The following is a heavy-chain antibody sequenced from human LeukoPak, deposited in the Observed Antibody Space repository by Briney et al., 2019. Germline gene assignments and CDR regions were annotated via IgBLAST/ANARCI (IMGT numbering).Heavy chain of an antibody. CDR1: GFTFSSYG. CDR2: ISGSGGST. V-gene: IGHV3-23*01. J-gene: IGHJ4*02. CDR3: AKDREYYYDSSGSLSY. D-gene: IGHD3-22*01. Sequence: GGSLRLSCAASGFTFSSYGMSWVRQAPGKGLEWVSAISGSGGSTYYADSVKGRFTISRDNSKNTLYLQMNSLRAEDTAVYYCAKDREYYYDSSGSLSYWGQGTLVTVSS.